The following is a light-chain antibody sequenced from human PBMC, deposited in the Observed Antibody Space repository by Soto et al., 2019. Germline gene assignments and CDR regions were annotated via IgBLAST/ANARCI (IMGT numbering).Light chain of an antibody. CDR2: GTS. Sequence: EIVLTQSPGTLSLSPGERATLSCRASQSVSSSYLAWYQHKPGRAPRLLIDGTSSRATGIPDRFSGSGSGTDFTLTISRLELEDLAVYYCQQYGSLVTFGQGNKVEI. CDR3: QQYGSLVT. J-gene: IGKJ1*01. V-gene: IGKV3-20*01. CDR1: QSVSSSY.